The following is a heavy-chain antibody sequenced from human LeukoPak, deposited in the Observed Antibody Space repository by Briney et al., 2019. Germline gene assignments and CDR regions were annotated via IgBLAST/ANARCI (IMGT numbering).Heavy chain of an antibody. CDR3: ARVGYIGYCSGGSCYRYFDP. V-gene: IGHV4-34*01. CDR1: GGSFSGYY. CDR2: INHSGST. J-gene: IGHJ5*02. D-gene: IGHD2-15*01. Sequence: SETLSLTCAVYGGSFSGYYWSWIRQPPGKGLEWIGEINHSGSTNYNPSLKSRVTMSVDTSKNQFSLKLSSVTAADTAVYYCARVGYIGYCSGGSCYRYFDPWGQGTLVTVSS.